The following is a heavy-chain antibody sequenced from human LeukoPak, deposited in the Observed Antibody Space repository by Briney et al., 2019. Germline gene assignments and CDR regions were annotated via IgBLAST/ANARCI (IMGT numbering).Heavy chain of an antibody. J-gene: IGHJ4*02. CDR2: ISSSGSTV. D-gene: IGHD5-24*01. V-gene: IGHV3-48*01. CDR3: ARVGDGYNFWEKYYFDY. Sequence: GGSLRLSCEASGFTFSGYNMNWVRQAPGKGLEWVSYISSSGSTVHYADSVKGRFTISRDNAKNSLYLQMNSLRAEDTAVYYCARVGDGYNFWEKYYFDYWGQGTLVTVSS. CDR1: GFTFSGYN.